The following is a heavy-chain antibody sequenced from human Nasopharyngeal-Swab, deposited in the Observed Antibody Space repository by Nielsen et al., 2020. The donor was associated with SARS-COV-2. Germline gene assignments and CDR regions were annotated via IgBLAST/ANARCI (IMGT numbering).Heavy chain of an antibody. CDR3: AVGATGYYYMDV. J-gene: IGHJ6*03. Sequence: SVKVSCKASGGTFSSHAISWVRQAPGQGLEWMGGIIPIFGTANYAQKFQGRVTITADESTSTAYMELSSLRSEDTAVYYCAVGATGYYYMDVWGKGTTVTVSS. CDR1: GGTFSSHA. V-gene: IGHV1-69*13. CDR2: IIPIFGTA. D-gene: IGHD1-26*01.